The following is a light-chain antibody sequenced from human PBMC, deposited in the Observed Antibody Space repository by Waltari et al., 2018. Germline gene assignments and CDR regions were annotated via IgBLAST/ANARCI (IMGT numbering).Light chain of an antibody. V-gene: IGLV2-8*01. CDR2: HVT. J-gene: IGLJ2*01. CDR1: SSDVGSSDY. CDR3: SSNAGINNFV. Sequence: QSVLTQPPSASGSPGQTVTISCAGTSSDVGSSDYVSWYQKHPGQAPKLLIYHVTKRPSGVPDRFSGSKSGNTASLTVSGLQAEDEADYYCSSNAGINNFVFGGGTKLTVL.